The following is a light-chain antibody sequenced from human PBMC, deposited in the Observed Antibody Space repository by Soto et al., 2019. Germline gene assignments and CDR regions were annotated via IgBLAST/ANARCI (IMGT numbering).Light chain of an antibody. CDR2: DVS. CDR1: SSSKW. J-gene: IGKJ3*01. V-gene: IGKV1-5*01. Sequence: DIQMTQSPSTLAASVGDTVTMTCRSSSKWLAWYQKKPGKAPKLLIYDVSNLERGVPPRFSGSTSGAESTLTITGLQPDDLGTYYCQQYDNLPLFTFGPGTKVDIK. CDR3: QQYDNLPLFT.